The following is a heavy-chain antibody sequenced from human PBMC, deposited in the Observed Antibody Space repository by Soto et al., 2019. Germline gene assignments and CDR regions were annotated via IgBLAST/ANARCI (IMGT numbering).Heavy chain of an antibody. Sequence: GGSLRLSCAASGFTLDDYTMHWVRQAPGKGLEWVSPISCSGGSTYYADSVKGRFTISRDNCKNTLYLQMNSLRAEDTAVYYCAKDKYYDSSGPFDYWGQGTQVTVSS. CDR2: ISCSGGST. D-gene: IGHD3-22*01. V-gene: IGHV3-23*01. CDR3: AKDKYYDSSGPFDY. CDR1: GFTLDDYT. J-gene: IGHJ4*02.